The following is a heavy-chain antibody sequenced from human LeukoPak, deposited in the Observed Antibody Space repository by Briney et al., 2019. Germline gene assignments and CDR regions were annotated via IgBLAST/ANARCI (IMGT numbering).Heavy chain of an antibody. D-gene: IGHD7-27*01. CDR1: GYTFTGYY. Sequence: GASVKVSCKASGYTFTGYYMHWVRQAPGQRLEWMGWINPNSGGTNYAQKFQGRVTMTRDTSISTAYMELSRLRSDDTAVYYCARDPMGGENPYYYYYMDVWGKGTTVTVSS. CDR3: ARDPMGGENPYYYYYMDV. V-gene: IGHV1-2*02. CDR2: INPNSGGT. J-gene: IGHJ6*03.